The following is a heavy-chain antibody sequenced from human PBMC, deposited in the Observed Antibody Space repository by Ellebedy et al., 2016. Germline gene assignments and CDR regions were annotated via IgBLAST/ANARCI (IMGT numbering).Heavy chain of an antibody. CDR3: ARDWGACMDV. CDR1: GLTVSTNY. D-gene: IGHD3-16*01. CDR2: FYRDGTT. J-gene: IGHJ6*02. Sequence: GGSLRLSCAASGLTVSTNYMSWVRQAPGKGLEWVSVFYRDGTTHYTDPVRGRFTISRDNSNNTLYLQMNSLGVDDTAVYYCARDWGACMDVWGQGTTVAVSS. V-gene: IGHV3-53*01.